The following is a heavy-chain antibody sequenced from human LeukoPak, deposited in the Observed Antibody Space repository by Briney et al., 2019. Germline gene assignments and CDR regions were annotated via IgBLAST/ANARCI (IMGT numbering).Heavy chain of an antibody. CDR1: GYTFTSYG. Sequence: ASVKVSCKASGYTFTSYGISWVRQAPGQGLEWMGWISAYSGDTNYAQKFQGRATMTTDTSTSTAYMELRSLRSDDTAVYYCAREWVFMYYYDSSGYYPMGFDPWGQGTLVTVSS. V-gene: IGHV1-18*01. CDR3: AREWVFMYYYDSSGYYPMGFDP. J-gene: IGHJ5*02. D-gene: IGHD3-22*01. CDR2: ISAYSGDT.